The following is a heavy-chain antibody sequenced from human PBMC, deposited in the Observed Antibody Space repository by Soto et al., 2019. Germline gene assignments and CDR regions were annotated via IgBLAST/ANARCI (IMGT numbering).Heavy chain of an antibody. CDR3: TTEDPSWLRGLEY. V-gene: IGHV3-15*01. CDR2: IKTRIDSATT. CDR1: GASFTNAW. Sequence: EVQLVESGGGLVKPGESLRLSCEASGASFTNAWMNWVRQAPGKGLEWVGRIKTRIDSATTDYAAPVTGRFTISRDDSKNTLYLQMDSLKTEDTAVYYCTTEDPSWLRGLEYWGQGTLGTVSS. J-gene: IGHJ4*02. D-gene: IGHD5-12*01.